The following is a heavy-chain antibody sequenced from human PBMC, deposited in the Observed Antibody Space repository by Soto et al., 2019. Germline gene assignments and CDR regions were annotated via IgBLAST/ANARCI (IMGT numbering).Heavy chain of an antibody. CDR1: GYTFTGDY. Sequence: SVKRSCKASGYTFTGDYSHWGRHTPGQGLEWMGWINPNSGGTNYAQKFQGWVTMTRDTSISTAYMELSRLRSDDTAVYYCARDRSVGRRRFIYYYYGMDVWGQGPTVTVSS. V-gene: IGHV1-2*04. CDR3: ARDRSVGRRRFIYYYYGMDV. D-gene: IGHD2-15*01. J-gene: IGHJ6*02. CDR2: INPNSGGT.